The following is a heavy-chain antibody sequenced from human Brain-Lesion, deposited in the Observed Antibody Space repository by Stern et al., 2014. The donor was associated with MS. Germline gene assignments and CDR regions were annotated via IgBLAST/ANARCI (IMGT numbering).Heavy chain of an antibody. Sequence: QVQLVESGPGLVKPSETLSLTCTVSGGSISTSTYYWGWVRQPPGKGLEWIGNIYYSGRTYYNPSLTRRVPISLAPPNNQFSLGPSSVTAADTAMYYCGVGVITMDYFDYWGQGTLVTVSS. CDR2: IYYSGRT. D-gene: IGHD3-3*01. CDR1: GGSISTSTYY. V-gene: IGHV4-39*01. J-gene: IGHJ4*02. CDR3: GVGVITMDYFDY.